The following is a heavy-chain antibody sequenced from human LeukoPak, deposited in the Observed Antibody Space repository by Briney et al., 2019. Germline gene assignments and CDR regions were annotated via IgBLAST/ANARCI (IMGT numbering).Heavy chain of an antibody. Sequence: GASVKVSCKASGYTFTSYDINWVRQATGQGLEWMGWMNPNSGNPGYAQKFQGRVTITRNTSISTAYMELSSLRAEDTSVYYCARSPGILGTNYFDYWGQGTLVTVSS. CDR2: MNPNSGNP. D-gene: IGHD1-26*01. CDR3: ARSPGILGTNYFDY. CDR1: GYTFTSYD. J-gene: IGHJ4*02. V-gene: IGHV1-8*03.